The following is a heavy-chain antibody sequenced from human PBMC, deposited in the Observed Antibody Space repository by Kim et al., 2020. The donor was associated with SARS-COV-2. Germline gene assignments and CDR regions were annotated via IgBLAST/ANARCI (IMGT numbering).Heavy chain of an antibody. CDR2: ISGTTGVT. D-gene: IGHD2-21*01. CDR3: AKRSGGGDCCNFDY. Sequence: GGSLRLSCAASGFTFSNYAMSWVRQAPGKGLEWVSTISGTTGVTYYAASVKGRFTISRDNSRNTLYLQMDSLTAEDAAVYYCAKRSGGGDCCNFDYWGQGALVTVSS. CDR1: GFTFSNYA. J-gene: IGHJ4*02. V-gene: IGHV3-23*01.